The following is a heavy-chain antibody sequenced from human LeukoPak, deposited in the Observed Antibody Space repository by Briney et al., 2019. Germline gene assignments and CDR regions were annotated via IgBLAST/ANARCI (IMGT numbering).Heavy chain of an antibody. CDR2: ISYDGSNK. D-gene: IGHD5-12*01. CDR3: AKDGGLPYNWFDP. CDR1: GFNISSYG. Sequence: GGSLRLSCAASGFNISSYGMHWVRQAPGKGLEWVAVISYDGSNKYYADSVKGRFTISRDNSKNTLYLQMNSLRGEDTAVYYCAKDGGLPYNWFDPWGQGTLVTVSS. J-gene: IGHJ5*02. V-gene: IGHV3-30*18.